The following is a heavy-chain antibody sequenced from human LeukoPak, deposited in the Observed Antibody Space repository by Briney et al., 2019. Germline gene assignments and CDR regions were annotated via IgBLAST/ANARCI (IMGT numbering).Heavy chain of an antibody. CDR3: AREMLAAVAAQS. CDR2: ITSSSSYI. CDR1: GGSFSGYY. Sequence: ETLSLTCAVYGGSFSGYYWNWIRQPPGKGLEWVSSITSSSSYIYYADSVKGRFTISRDNAKNSLYLQMNSLRAEDTAVYYCAREMLAAVAAQSWGQGTLVTVSS. D-gene: IGHD6-19*01. V-gene: IGHV3-21*01. J-gene: IGHJ5*02.